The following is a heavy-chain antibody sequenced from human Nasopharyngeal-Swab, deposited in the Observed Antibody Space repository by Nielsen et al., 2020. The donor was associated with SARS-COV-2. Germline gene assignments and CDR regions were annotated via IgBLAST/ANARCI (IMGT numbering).Heavy chain of an antibody. CDR3: ARRDGSWSGYYTDY. Sequence: SETLSLTCTVSGGSISSSSYYWGWIRQPPGKGLEWIGSIYYSGSTYYNPSLKRRVIISVDTSKNQFTLKLSSVTAADTAVYYCARRDGSWSGYYTDYWGQGTLVTVSS. V-gene: IGHV4-39*01. J-gene: IGHJ4*02. CDR1: GGSISSSSYY. D-gene: IGHD3-3*01. CDR2: IYYSGST.